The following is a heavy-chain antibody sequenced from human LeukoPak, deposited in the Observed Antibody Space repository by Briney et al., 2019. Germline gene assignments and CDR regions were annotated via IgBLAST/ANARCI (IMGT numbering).Heavy chain of an antibody. CDR3: AKDLGSTFYYFDY. Sequence: GRSLRLSCAASGFTFDDYAMHWVRQAPGKGLEWVSGISWNSGSIGYADSVKGRFTISRDNAKNSLYLQMNSLRAEDTALYYCAKDLGSTFYYFDYWGQGTLVAVSS. D-gene: IGHD2/OR15-2a*01. CDR1: GFTFDDYA. V-gene: IGHV3-9*01. CDR2: ISWNSGSI. J-gene: IGHJ4*02.